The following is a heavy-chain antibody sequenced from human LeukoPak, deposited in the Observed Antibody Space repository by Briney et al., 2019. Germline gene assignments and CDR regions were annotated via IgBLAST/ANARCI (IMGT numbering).Heavy chain of an antibody. D-gene: IGHD6-19*01. CDR3: AKDPHISGWYGYFDY. Sequence: PGGSLRLSCAASGFTFSSYGMHWVRQAPGKGLEWVAFIRYDGSNKYYADSVKGRFTISRDNSKNTLDLQMNSLRAEDTAVYYCAKDPHISGWYGYFDYSGQGTLVTVSS. CDR2: IRYDGSNK. CDR1: GFTFSSYG. J-gene: IGHJ4*02. V-gene: IGHV3-30*02.